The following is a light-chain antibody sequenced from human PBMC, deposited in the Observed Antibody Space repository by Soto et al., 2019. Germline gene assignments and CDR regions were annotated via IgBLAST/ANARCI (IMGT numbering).Light chain of an antibody. CDR3: QQFESSVT. CDR1: QSISSTF. J-gene: IGKJ1*01. V-gene: IGKV3-20*01. Sequence: EIVLTQSPGSLALSPGETATLSCRSRQSISSTFFAWYQQKPGQAPRLLIYGASRRATGIPDRFTGSGSGTDVTLSIRRLEPGDCAVYYCQQFESSVTFGLGTKVEIK. CDR2: GAS.